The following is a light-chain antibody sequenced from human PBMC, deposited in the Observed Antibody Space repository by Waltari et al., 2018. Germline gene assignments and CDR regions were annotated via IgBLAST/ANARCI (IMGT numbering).Light chain of an antibody. Sequence: EIVLTQSPGTLSLTPGERVTLSCRASETIHNAYLAWYQQTPGQAPRLRIFGTSTRATGIPARCSGSGSATDFTLTISRLEPEDFALYHCHYSGPSMWTFGQGTRVEIK. V-gene: IGKV3-20*01. CDR1: ETIHNAY. J-gene: IGKJ1*01. CDR3: HYSGPSMWT. CDR2: GTS.